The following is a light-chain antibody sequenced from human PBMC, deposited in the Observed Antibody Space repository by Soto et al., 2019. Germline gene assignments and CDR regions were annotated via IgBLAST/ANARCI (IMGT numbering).Light chain of an antibody. J-gene: IGLJ2*01. CDR2: GKS. CDR3: QSYDSSLRVV. V-gene: IGLV1-40*01. Sequence: QSVPTQPTSLSGAPGQRVPSSCTGSSSNIGAGYDVHWYQLLPGTAPKILIYGKSNRPSGVPDRFSGSKSGTSASLAITGLQAEDEAEYYCQSYDSSLRVVFVGGTQLTV. CDR1: SSNIGAGYD.